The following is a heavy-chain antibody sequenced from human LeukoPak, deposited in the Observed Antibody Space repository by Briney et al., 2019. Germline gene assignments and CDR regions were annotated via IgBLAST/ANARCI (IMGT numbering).Heavy chain of an antibody. CDR3: AREDSGSYYEFDY. D-gene: IGHD1-26*01. J-gene: IGHJ4*02. V-gene: IGHV3-53*01. CDR1: GFTFSSYA. Sequence: PGGSLRLSCAASGFTFSSYAMSWVRQAPGKGLEWVSVIYSGGSTYYADSVKGRFTISRDNSKNTLYLQMNSLRAEDTAVYYCAREDSGSYYEFDYWGQGTLVTVSP. CDR2: IYSGGST.